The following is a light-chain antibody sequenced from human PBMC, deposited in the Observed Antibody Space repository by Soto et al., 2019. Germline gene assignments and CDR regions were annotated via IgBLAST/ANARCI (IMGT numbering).Light chain of an antibody. CDR3: QQYYSTPPT. V-gene: IGKV4-1*01. J-gene: IGKJ4*01. CDR2: WAS. CDR1: QSVLYSSNNKNY. Sequence: DIVMTQSPDSLAVSLGERATINCKSSQSVLYSSNNKNYLVWYQQKPGQPPKLLIYWASTRESGVPDRFSGSGSGTDFTLTISSLQAVDVAVYYCQQYYSTPPTFGGGTKVEIK.